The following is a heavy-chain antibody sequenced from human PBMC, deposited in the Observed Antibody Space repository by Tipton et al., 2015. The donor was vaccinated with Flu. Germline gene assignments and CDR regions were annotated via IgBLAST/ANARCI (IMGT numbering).Heavy chain of an antibody. CDR1: GSGFTAYY. Sequence: QLVQSGGGLVKPGGSLRLSCAASGSGFTAYYMSWFRQAPGKGLEWVAYISGSGDTTHYADSVRGRFTISRDNAKNSLSLQMDSLRGEDTAFYYCASSSGTTGWGQGSLVTVSS. CDR3: ASSSGTTG. D-gene: IGHD1-26*01. J-gene: IGHJ4*02. V-gene: IGHV3-11*01. CDR2: ISGSGDTT.